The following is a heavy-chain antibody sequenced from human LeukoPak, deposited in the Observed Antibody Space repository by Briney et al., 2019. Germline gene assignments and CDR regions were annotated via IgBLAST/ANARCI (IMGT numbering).Heavy chain of an antibody. Sequence: SETLSLTCTVYGGSFSGFYWSWIRQPPGKGLEWIGEINHSGGTNYNPSLKSRVTISVDTSKNQFSLKLTSVTAADTAVYYCARGQGTVTTHWGQGTLVTVSS. V-gene: IGHV4-34*01. CDR2: INHSGGT. CDR3: ARGQGTVTTH. J-gene: IGHJ4*02. D-gene: IGHD4-17*01. CDR1: GGSFSGFY.